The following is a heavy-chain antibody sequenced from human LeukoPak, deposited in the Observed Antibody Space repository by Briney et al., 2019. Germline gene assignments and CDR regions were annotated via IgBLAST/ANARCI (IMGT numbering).Heavy chain of an antibody. D-gene: IGHD5-18*01. CDR2: FNPDSGGT. V-gene: IGHV1-2*02. Sequence: ASVKVSCKASGYTFTGYYMHWVRQDPGQGLEWMGWFNPDSGGTNYAQKFQGRVTMTRDTSISTAYMELSRLRSDDTAVYYCARVPAKRGYSYGYLDYWGQGTLVTVSS. CDR3: ARVPAKRGYSYGYLDY. CDR1: GYTFTGYY. J-gene: IGHJ4*02.